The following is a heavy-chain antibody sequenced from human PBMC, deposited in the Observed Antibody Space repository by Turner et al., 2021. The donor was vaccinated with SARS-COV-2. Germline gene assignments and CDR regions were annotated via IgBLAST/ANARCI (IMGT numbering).Heavy chain of an antibody. V-gene: IGHV3-48*03. Sequence: EVQLVESGGGLVQPGGSLRLSCAASGFKFSYYDMNWVRQAPGKGLGWVSYIRSSGSTLDHADSVKGRFTIARDNARNSLFLQMNSLRAEDTAVYFCARVVAVAATPANIDSWGQGTLVTVSS. J-gene: IGHJ5*01. CDR3: ARVVAVAATPANIDS. CDR2: IRSSGSTL. D-gene: IGHD6-19*01. CDR1: GFKFSYYD.